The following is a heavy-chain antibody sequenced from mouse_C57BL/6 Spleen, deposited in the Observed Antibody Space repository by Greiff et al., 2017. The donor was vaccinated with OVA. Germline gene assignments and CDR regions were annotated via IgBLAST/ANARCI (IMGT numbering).Heavy chain of an antibody. V-gene: IGHV1-81*01. Sequence: QVQLKESGAELARPGASVKLSCKASGYTFTSYGISWVKQRTGQGLEWIGEIYPRSGNTYYNEKFKGKATLTADKSSSTAYMELRSLTSEDSAVYFCARKGQLRPGAMDYWGQGTSVTVSS. CDR2: IYPRSGNT. J-gene: IGHJ4*01. D-gene: IGHD3-2*02. CDR1: GYTFTSYG. CDR3: ARKGQLRPGAMDY.